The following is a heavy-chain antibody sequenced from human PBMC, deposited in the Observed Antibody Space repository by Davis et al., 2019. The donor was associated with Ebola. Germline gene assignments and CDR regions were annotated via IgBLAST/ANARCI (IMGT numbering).Heavy chain of an antibody. CDR1: GFTFSSYA. CDR3: AKVSGSYGY. D-gene: IGHD1-26*01. V-gene: IGHV3-23*01. CDR2: ITSSGGST. Sequence: PGGSLRLSCAASGFTFSSYAMTWARQAPGKGLEWVSAITSSGGSTYYADSVKGRFTISRDNSKNTLYLQMNSLRAEDTAVYYCAKVSGSYGYWGQGTLVTVSS. J-gene: IGHJ4*02.